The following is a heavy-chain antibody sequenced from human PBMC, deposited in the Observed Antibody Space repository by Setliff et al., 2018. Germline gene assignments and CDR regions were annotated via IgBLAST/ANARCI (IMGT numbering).Heavy chain of an antibody. CDR1: GDSISSGSYY. V-gene: IGHV4-61*09. D-gene: IGHD3-16*01. CDR3: ARRTFGSGRFDP. J-gene: IGHJ5*02. Sequence: SETLSLTCTVSGDSISSGSYYRSWIRQPAGKGLEWIGQIHTSGSTNYSPSLKSRVTISIDTSKNQFSLKLNSVTATDTALYYCARRTFGSGRFDPWGQGTLVTVSS. CDR2: IHTSGST.